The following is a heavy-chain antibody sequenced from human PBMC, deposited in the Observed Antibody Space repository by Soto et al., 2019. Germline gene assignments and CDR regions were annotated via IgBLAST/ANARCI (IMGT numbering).Heavy chain of an antibody. Sequence: QVQLQQWGAGLLKPSETLSLTCAVYGGSFSGYYWSWIRQPPGKGLEWIGEINHSGSTNYNPSLKSRVTISVDTSKNQFSLKLSSVTAADTAVYYCARDDPGNINQWLVPFYYYYGMDVWGQGTTVTVSS. CDR2: INHSGST. CDR3: ARDDPGNINQWLVPFYYYYGMDV. CDR1: GGSFSGYY. V-gene: IGHV4-34*01. D-gene: IGHD6-19*01. J-gene: IGHJ6*02.